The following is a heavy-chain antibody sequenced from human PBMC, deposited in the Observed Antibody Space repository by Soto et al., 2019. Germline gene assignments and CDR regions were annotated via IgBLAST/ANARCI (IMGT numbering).Heavy chain of an antibody. J-gene: IGHJ4*02. V-gene: IGHV4-34*01. CDR1: GGSFSGYY. CDR2: INHSGST. D-gene: IGHD3-10*01. CDR3: ARGGGYYGSFKTHDY. Sequence: SETLSLTCAVYGGSFSGYYWSWIRQPPGKGLEWIGEINHSGSTNYNPSLKSRVTISVDTSKNQFSLKLSSVTAADTAVYYCARGGGYYGSFKTHDYWGQGTLVTVSS.